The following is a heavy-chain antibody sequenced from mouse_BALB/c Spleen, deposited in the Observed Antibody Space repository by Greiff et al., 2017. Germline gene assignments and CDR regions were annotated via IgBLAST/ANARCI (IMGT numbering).Heavy chain of an antibody. D-gene: IGHD1-1*02. Sequence: QVQLQQSGAELVRPGTSVKISCKASGYTFTNYWLGWVKQRPGHGLEWIGDIYPGGGYTNYNEKFKGKATLTADTSSSTAYMQLSSLTSEDAAVYFGARRDYGYLDYWGQGTTLTVSS. CDR2: IYPGGGYT. V-gene: IGHV1-63*02. J-gene: IGHJ2*01. CDR3: ARRDYGYLDY. CDR1: GYTFTNYW.